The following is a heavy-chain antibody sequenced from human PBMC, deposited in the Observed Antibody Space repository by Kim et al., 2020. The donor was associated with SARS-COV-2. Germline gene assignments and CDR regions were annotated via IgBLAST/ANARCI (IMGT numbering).Heavy chain of an antibody. CDR3: ARVPISIAAAGTYFFDH. CDR1: GGSISSYY. V-gene: IGHV4-59*01. J-gene: IGHJ4*02. Sequence: SETLSLTCTVSGGSISSYYWSWIRQPPGKGLEWIGYIYYSGSTNYNPSLKSRVTISVDTSKNQFSLKLSSVTAADTAVYYCARVPISIAAAGTYFFDHWGQGTLVTVSS. CDR2: IYYSGST. D-gene: IGHD6-13*01.